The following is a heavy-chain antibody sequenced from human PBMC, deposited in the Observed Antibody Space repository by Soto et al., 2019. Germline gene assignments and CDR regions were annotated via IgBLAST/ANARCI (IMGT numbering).Heavy chain of an antibody. Sequence: SETLSLTCTVSGGSISSGDSYWSWIRQSPGKGLEWIGYIYYSGTAYYNPSLESRVTISVDTSKNQFSLKLNSVTAADTAVYYCAREGAAYSSYYQGTDVWGQGTTVTVSS. D-gene: IGHD2-21*01. CDR1: GGSISSGDSY. J-gene: IGHJ6*02. CDR2: IYYSGTA. CDR3: AREGAAYSSYYQGTDV. V-gene: IGHV4-30-4*01.